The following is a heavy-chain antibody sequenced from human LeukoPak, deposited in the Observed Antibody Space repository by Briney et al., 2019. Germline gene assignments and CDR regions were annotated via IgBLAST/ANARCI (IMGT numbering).Heavy chain of an antibody. D-gene: IGHD6-13*01. CDR2: MNPNSGNT. Sequence: ASVNVSCEASRYTFTSYDINWVRQATVQGLEWMGWMNPNSGNTGYAQKFQGRVTMTRNTSISTAYMELSSLRSEDTAVYYCARDAVAAALNWFDPWGQGTLVTVSS. V-gene: IGHV1-8*01. CDR3: ARDAVAAALNWFDP. CDR1: RYTFTSYD. J-gene: IGHJ5*02.